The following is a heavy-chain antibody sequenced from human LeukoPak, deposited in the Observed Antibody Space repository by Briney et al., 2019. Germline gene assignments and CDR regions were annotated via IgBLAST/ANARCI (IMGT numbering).Heavy chain of an antibody. V-gene: IGHV4-61*02. CDR1: GGSISSASHY. Sequence: PSETLSLTCTVSGGSISSASHYWGWIRQPAWRGVEWIGRFCTSGNNYNPSLKSRVTLSADTSKNQFSLMLRSVTAADTAVYYCARGTAGRPPYYFDFWGQGTLVTVSS. J-gene: IGHJ4*02. CDR2: FCTSGN. D-gene: IGHD6-6*01. CDR3: ARGTAGRPPYYFDF.